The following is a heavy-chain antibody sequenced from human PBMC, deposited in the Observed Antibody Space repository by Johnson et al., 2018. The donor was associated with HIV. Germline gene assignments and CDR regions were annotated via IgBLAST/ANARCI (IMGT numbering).Heavy chain of an antibody. D-gene: IGHD3-22*01. CDR2: IKQDGSEK. CDR3: ARTPRPYYYDSSDGAFDI. V-gene: IGHV3-7*02. J-gene: IGHJ3*02. Sequence: EVQLVESGGGLVQPGGSLRLSCAASGFTFSSYWMSWVRQAPGKGLEWVANIKQDGSEKYYADSVKGRFTISRDNSKNTLSLHMNSLRAEDTAVFYCARTPRPYYYDSSDGAFDIWGQGTMVTVSS. CDR1: GFTFSSYW.